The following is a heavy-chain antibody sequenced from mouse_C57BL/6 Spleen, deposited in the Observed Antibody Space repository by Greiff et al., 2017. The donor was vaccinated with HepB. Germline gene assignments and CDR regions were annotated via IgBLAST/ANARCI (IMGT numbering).Heavy chain of an antibody. CDR1: GFSLTSYG. J-gene: IGHJ1*03. V-gene: IGHV2-2*01. D-gene: IGHD1-1*01. CDR3: ARNCGSSYDWYFDV. CDR2: IWSGGST. Sequence: VQLQQSGPGLVQPSQSLSITCTVSGFSLTSYGIHWVRQSPGKGLEWLGVIWSGGSTDYNAAFISRLSISKDNSKSQVFFKMNSLQADDTAIYYCARNCGSSYDWYFDVWGTGTTVTVSS.